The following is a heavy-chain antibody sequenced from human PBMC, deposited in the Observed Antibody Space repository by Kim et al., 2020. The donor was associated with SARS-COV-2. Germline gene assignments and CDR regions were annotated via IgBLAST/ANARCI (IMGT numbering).Heavy chain of an antibody. CDR3: AKDYIDNWNYEGPVTLFY. Sequence: GGSLRLSCAASGFTFGDYAMHWVRQAPGKGLEWVSGISWNSGSIGYADSVKGRFTISRDNAKNSLYLQMNSLRAEDTALYYCAKDYIDNWNYEGPVTLFYWGQGTLVTVSS. V-gene: IGHV3-9*01. J-gene: IGHJ4*02. CDR2: ISWNSGSI. CDR1: GFTFGDYA. D-gene: IGHD1-7*01.